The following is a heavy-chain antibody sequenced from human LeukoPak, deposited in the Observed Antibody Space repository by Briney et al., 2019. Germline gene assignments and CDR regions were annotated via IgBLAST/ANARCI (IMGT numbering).Heavy chain of an antibody. CDR3: AKDTGITPSGISGFFDF. CDR2: ISGDGDST. J-gene: IGHJ4*02. CDR1: GFSFYDYA. V-gene: IGHV3-43*02. D-gene: IGHD6-13*01. Sequence: GGSLRLSCAASGFSFYDYAMHWVRQAPGKGLEWVSLISGDGDSTYYADSVKGRFTISRDNNKDSLYLQMNSLRTEDTALYYCAKDTGITPSGISGFFDFWGQGTLVTVSS.